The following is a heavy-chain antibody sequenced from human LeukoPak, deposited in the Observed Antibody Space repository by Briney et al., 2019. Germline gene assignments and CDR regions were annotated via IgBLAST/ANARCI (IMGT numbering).Heavy chain of an antibody. V-gene: IGHV1-8*01. CDR3: ARGFDSGGYYIEY. CDR2: MNPNSGNT. CDR1: GYTFTSYD. J-gene: IGHJ4*02. Sequence: GASVKVSCKASGYTFTSYDINWVRQATGQGPEWMGWMNPNSGNTGYAQNFQGRVTMTSNTSISTAYMELHSLRSEDTAEYSCARGFDSGGYYIEYWGLGPLVTVSS. D-gene: IGHD3-22*01.